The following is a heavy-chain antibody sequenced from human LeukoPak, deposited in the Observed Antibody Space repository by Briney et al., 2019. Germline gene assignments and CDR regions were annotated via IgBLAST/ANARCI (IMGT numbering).Heavy chain of an antibody. CDR3: VDDYSKILDS. V-gene: IGHV3-48*01. CDR2: VSASGSIM. Sequence: GGSLRLSCAASGFIFTNYNMNWVRQAPGKGLEWLSYVSASGSIMYYADSVKGRFTISRDNSKNTLYLQMNSLRAEDTAVYYCVDDYSKILDSWGQGTLVTVSS. J-gene: IGHJ4*02. D-gene: IGHD5-12*01. CDR1: GFIFTNYN.